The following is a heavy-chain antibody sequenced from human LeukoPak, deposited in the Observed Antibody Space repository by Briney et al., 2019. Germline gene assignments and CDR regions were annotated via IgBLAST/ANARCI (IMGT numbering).Heavy chain of an antibody. D-gene: IGHD3-22*01. J-gene: IGHJ4*02. CDR2: INGDGSST. Sequence: GGSLRLSCAASGFTFSPYWMHWVRHPPGKGLVWVSRINGDGSSTNYADSVKGRFTISRDNAKNTLYLQMDSLRAEDSAVYYCARGLVHDTSGYYSDYWGQGILVTVSS. V-gene: IGHV3-74*01. CDR3: ARGLVHDTSGYYSDY. CDR1: GFTFSPYW.